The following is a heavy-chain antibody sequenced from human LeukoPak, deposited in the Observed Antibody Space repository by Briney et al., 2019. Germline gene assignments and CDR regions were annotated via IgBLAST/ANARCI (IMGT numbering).Heavy chain of an antibody. CDR1: GGSISSYF. Sequence: SETLSLTCTVSGGSISSYFWSWIRQPPGKGLEWIGYIYYSGSTNYNPSLKSRVTMSVDTSKNQFSLKLSSVTAADTAVYYCATREVGSSGWYGMYFDYWGQGTLVTVSS. J-gene: IGHJ4*02. D-gene: IGHD6-19*01. V-gene: IGHV4-59*12. CDR2: IYYSGST. CDR3: ATREVGSSGWYGMYFDY.